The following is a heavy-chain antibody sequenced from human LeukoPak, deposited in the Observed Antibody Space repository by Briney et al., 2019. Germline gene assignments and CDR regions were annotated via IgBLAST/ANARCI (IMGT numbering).Heavy chain of an antibody. Sequence: SETLSLTCAVSGGSISSGGYYWSWIRQPPGKGLEWIGYIYYSGSTNYNPSLKSRVTISVDTSKNQFSLKLSSVTAADTAVYYCARSPSGWPPNWFDPWGQGTLVTVSS. CDR2: IYYSGST. CDR1: GGSISSGGYY. V-gene: IGHV4-61*08. CDR3: ARSPSGWPPNWFDP. J-gene: IGHJ5*02. D-gene: IGHD6-19*01.